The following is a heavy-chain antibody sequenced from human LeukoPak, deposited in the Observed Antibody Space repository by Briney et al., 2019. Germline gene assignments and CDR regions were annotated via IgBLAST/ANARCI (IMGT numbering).Heavy chain of an antibody. D-gene: IGHD4-17*01. V-gene: IGHV1-2*02. CDR1: GYTFTGYY. Sequence: ASVKVSCKASGYTFTGYYMHWVRQAPGQGLEWMGWINPNSGGTNYAQKFQGRVTMTRDTSISTAYMELSRLRSDDTAVYYCASNPDYGDYGGWFDPWGQGTLVTVSS. J-gene: IGHJ5*02. CDR2: INPNSGGT. CDR3: ASNPDYGDYGGWFDP.